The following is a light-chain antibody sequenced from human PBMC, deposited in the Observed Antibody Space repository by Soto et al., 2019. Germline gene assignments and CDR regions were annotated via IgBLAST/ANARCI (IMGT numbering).Light chain of an antibody. CDR1: SSDVGGYNY. V-gene: IGLV2-11*01. J-gene: IGLJ1*01. CDR3: CSYAGSPRYV. CDR2: DVS. Sequence: QSALTQPRSVSGSPGQSVTISCTGTSSDVGGYNYVSWYQQHPGKAPKVMIYDVSARPSGVPDRFSGSKSGNTASLTISVLQAEDEADYYCCSYAGSPRYVFGTGTKVTVL.